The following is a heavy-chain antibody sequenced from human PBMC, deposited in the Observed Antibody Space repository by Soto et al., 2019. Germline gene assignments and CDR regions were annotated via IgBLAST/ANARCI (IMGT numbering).Heavy chain of an antibody. CDR1: GYTFTSYA. J-gene: IGHJ5*02. CDR2: IIPIFGAA. D-gene: IGHD5-12*01. CDR3: ATSPGWLQLVS. V-gene: IGHV1-69*13. Sequence: SVKVSCKASGYTFTSYAMHWVRQAPGQGLEWVGGIIPIFGAAHYTQKFQGRVTITADESTSTAYMDLSSLTSEDTAVYYCATSPGWLQLVSWGLGTLVTVSS.